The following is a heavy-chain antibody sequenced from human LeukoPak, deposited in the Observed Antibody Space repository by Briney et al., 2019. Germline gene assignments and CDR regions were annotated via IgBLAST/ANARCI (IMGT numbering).Heavy chain of an antibody. CDR1: GGTFSSYA. V-gene: IGHV1-69*01. J-gene: IGHJ4*02. D-gene: IGHD2-15*01. Sequence: SVKVSRKASGGTFSSYAISWVRQAPGQGLEWMGGIIPIFGTANYAQKFQGRVTITADESTSTAYMELSSLRSEDTAVYYCASIIHYCTGGSCSSDYWGQGTLVTVSS. CDR2: IIPIFGTA. CDR3: ASIIHYCTGGSCSSDY.